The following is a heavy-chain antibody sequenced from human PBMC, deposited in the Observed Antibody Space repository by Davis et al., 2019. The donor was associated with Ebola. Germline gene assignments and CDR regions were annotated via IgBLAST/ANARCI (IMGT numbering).Heavy chain of an antibody. D-gene: IGHD3-16*02. CDR1: GGSFSDYY. J-gene: IGHJ4*02. Sequence: PSETLSLTCAVYGGSFSDYYWNWIRQPPGKGLEWIGEINHSESTNYSPSLKSRVTISVDTSNNQFSLKLSSVTAADTAVYYCARAGSYRPYFFDFWGQGTLVTVSS. CDR2: INHSEST. V-gene: IGHV4-34*01. CDR3: ARAGSYRPYFFDF.